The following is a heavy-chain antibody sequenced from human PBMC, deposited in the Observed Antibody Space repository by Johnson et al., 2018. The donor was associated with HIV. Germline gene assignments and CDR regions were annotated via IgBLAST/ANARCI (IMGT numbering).Heavy chain of an antibody. CDR1: GFTFDDDG. Sequence: VQLVESGGGVVRPGGSLRLSCAASGFTFDDDGMSWVRQDPGKGLEWVSGINWNGGSTGYADSVKGRLSISRDHAKNSLYLQMNSLRADDTAFYYCARVYLVSHSNFWSGYYNPFYIWGQGTMVTVSS. CDR2: INWNGGST. J-gene: IGHJ3*02. CDR3: ARVYLVSHSNFWSGYYNPFYI. V-gene: IGHV3-20*04. D-gene: IGHD3-3*01.